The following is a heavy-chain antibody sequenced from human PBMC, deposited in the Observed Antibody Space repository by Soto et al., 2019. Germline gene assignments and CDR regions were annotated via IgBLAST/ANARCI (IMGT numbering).Heavy chain of an antibody. CDR3: ARRGSR. J-gene: IGHJ3*01. CDR1: GFTFSSSE. V-gene: IGHV3-48*03. D-gene: IGHD2-15*01. Sequence: EVQLVESGGGLVQPGGSLRLSCAASGFTFSSSEMYWVRQAPGKGLEWISYIHPGGQTIFYAESVKGRFTISRDNAKNSVYLQMNSLRAEGTAVYYWARRGSRWGQGTMVTVSS. CDR2: IHPGGQTI.